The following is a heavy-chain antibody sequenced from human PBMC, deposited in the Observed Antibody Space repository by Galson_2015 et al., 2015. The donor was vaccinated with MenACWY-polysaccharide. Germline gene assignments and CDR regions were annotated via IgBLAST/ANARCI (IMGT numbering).Heavy chain of an antibody. CDR3: ARNPSRLDIAAASH. Sequence: SLRLSCAGSGFNVGGNGLHWVRQTPGKGLEWVALIRNDGRKHYPDAVKGRFTISRDNSKNTLYLQMNSLRPEDTAVYYCARNPSRLDIAAASHWGQGALVSVSS. CDR2: IRNDGRK. J-gene: IGHJ4*02. V-gene: IGHV3-30*02. D-gene: IGHD6-13*01. CDR1: GFNVGGNG.